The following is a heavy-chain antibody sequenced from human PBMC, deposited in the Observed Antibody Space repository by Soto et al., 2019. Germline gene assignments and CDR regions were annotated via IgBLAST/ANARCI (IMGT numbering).Heavy chain of an antibody. CDR2: ISSYGADT. J-gene: IGHJ4*02. Sequence: PVGSLRLSCSASGFTFNSYAMHWVRQAPGNGLEFVSSISSYGADTYYADSVKGRFAISRDNSKNTLYLQMSSLRAEDTALYYCVKEGYMRSDWYGQFDYWGQGALVTVSS. CDR3: VKEGYMRSDWYGQFDY. V-gene: IGHV3-64D*06. CDR1: GFTFNSYA. D-gene: IGHD6-19*01.